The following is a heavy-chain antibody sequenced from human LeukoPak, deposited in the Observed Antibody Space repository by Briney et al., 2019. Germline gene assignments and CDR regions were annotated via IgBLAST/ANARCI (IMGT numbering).Heavy chain of an antibody. CDR2: IWYDGSNK. J-gene: IGHJ4*02. CDR1: GFTFSSYA. CDR3: ARAGELLCFDY. D-gene: IGHD1-26*01. V-gene: IGHV3-33*08. Sequence: GGSLRLSCAASGFTFSSYAIHWVRQAPGKGLEWVAVIWYDGSNKYYADSVKGRFTISRDNSKNTLYLQMNSLRAEDTAVYYCARAGELLCFDYWGQGTLVTVSS.